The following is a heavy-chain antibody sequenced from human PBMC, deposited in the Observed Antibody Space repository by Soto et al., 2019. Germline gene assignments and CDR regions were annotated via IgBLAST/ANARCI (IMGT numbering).Heavy chain of an antibody. J-gene: IGHJ4*02. CDR3: AKIADFDY. Sequence: SETLSLTCAVSGDSISSGFYWTWIRQPPGKGLEWIGSVYQSGSTHYNPTLKSRVTISVDTSKNQFSLKMISVTASDTAVFYCAKIADFDYWGPGTLVTVSS. CDR2: VYQSGST. V-gene: IGHV4-38-2*01. CDR1: GDSISSGFY.